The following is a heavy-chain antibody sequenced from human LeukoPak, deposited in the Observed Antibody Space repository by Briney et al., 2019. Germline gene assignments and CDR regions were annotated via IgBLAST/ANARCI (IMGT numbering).Heavy chain of an antibody. D-gene: IGHD3-3*01. V-gene: IGHV4-38-2*01. CDR1: GYPISSGYY. J-gene: IGHJ4*02. Sequence: PSETLSLTCAVSGYPISSGYYWGWIRQPPGKGLEWIGSIYYTGSTYYNPSLKSRVTISVDTSKNQFSLKLSSVTAADTAVYYCATTGGDFWSGYYPFDYWGQGTLVTVSS. CDR2: IYYTGST. CDR3: ATTGGDFWSGYYPFDY.